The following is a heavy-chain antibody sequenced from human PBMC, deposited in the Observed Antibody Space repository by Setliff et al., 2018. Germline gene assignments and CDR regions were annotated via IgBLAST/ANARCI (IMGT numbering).Heavy chain of an antibody. Sequence: PSETLSLTCSVSGDSIFDNYWSWIRQSPGRGLEWIAYISYTGSTNYNPSLKSRVTISLDTSKNHFSLKLSSVTAADTAVYYCARAAKYDGSGYYGFWFDPWGQGTLVTVSS. CDR3: ARAAKYDGSGYYGFWFDP. CDR2: ISYTGST. V-gene: IGHV4-59*01. J-gene: IGHJ5*02. CDR1: GDSIFDNY. D-gene: IGHD3-22*01.